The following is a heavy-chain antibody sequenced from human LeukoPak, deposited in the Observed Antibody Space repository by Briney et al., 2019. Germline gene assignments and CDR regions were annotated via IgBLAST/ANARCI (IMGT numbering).Heavy chain of an antibody. CDR1: GFTFTGYY. Sequence: ASVKDSCKASGFTFTGYYIHWVRQAPGQGLEWMGWVNPNSGGTNYAQMFQGRVTMTRDTSINTAYMELSGLRSDDTAVDYCARDSYGGKWSLGYWGQGTLVTVSS. CDR3: ARDSYGGKWSLGY. CDR2: VNPNSGGT. V-gene: IGHV1-2*02. J-gene: IGHJ4*02. D-gene: IGHD4-23*01.